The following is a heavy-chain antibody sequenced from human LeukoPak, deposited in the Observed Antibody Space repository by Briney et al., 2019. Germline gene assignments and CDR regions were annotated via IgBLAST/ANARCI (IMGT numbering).Heavy chain of an antibody. CDR2: INHSGST. CDR1: GGSFSGYY. J-gene: IGHJ4*02. D-gene: IGHD3-10*01. CDR3: ASASNYGSALPDY. V-gene: IGHV4-34*01. Sequence: PSETLSLTCAVYGGSFSGYYWSWIRQPPGKGLEWIGEINHSGSTNYNPSLKSRVTISVDTSKNQFSLKLSSVTAADTAVYYCASASNYGSALPDYWGQGTLVTVSS.